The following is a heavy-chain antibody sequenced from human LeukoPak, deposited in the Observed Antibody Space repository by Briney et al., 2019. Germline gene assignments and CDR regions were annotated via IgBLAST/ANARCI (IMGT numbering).Heavy chain of an antibody. CDR2: IKQDGSEK. J-gene: IGHJ4*02. V-gene: IGHV3-7*01. Sequence: GGSLRLSCAASGFTFSSYWMSWVRQAPGKGLEWVANIKQDGSEKYYVDSVKGRFTISRDNAKNSLYLQMNSLRAADTAVYYCAKGPYDSSGYYNYYFDYWGQGTLVTVSS. CDR1: GFTFSSYW. CDR3: AKGPYDSSGYYNYYFDY. D-gene: IGHD3-22*01.